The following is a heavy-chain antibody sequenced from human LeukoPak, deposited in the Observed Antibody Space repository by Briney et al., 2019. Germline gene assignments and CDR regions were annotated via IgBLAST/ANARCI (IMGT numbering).Heavy chain of an antibody. V-gene: IGHV1-18*01. CDR2: ISAYNGNT. CDR1: GYTFTSYG. D-gene: IGHD3-10*01. J-gene: IGHJ4*02. CDR3: ARWVWFGELSPFDY. Sequence: ASVKVSCKAFGYTFTSYGISWVRQAPGQGLEWMGWISAYNGNTNYAQKLQGRVTMTTDTSTSTAYMELRSLRSDDTAVYYCARWVWFGELSPFDYWGQGTLVTVSS.